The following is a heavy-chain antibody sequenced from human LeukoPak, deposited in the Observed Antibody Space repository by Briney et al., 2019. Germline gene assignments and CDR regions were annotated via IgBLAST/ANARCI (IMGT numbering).Heavy chain of an antibody. D-gene: IGHD6-19*01. CDR1: GYTFTGYY. CDR2: INPNSGGT. CDR3: ARDHSSGWLNY. V-gene: IGHV1-2*02. Sequence: ASVKVSCKASGYTFTGYYMDWVRQAPGQGLEWMGWINPNSGGTNYAQKFQGRVTMTRDTSISTANMELSRLRSDDTAVYYCARDHSSGWLNYWGQGTLVTVSS. J-gene: IGHJ4*02.